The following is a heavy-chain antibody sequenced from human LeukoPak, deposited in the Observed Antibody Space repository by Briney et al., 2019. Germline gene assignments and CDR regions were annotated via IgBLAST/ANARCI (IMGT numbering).Heavy chain of an antibody. J-gene: IGHJ6*02. D-gene: IGHD3-3*01. CDR3: ARRHDFWSGYPDYYYGMDV. Sequence: SETLSLTCTVSGGSISSYYWSWIRQPPGKGLEWIGYIYYSGSTNYNPSLKSRVTISVDTSKNQFSLKLSSVTAADTAVYYCARRHDFWSGYPDYYYGMDVWGQGTTVTVSS. CDR1: GGSISSYY. CDR2: IYYSGST. V-gene: IGHV4-59*01.